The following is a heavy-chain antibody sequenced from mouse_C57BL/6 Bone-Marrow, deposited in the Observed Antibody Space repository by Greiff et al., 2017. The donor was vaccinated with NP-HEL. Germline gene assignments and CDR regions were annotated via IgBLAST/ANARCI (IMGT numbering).Heavy chain of an antibody. CDR3: ARRDGYYVDY. J-gene: IGHJ2*01. CDR2: ISSGGSYT. V-gene: IGHV5-6*02. CDR1: GFTFSSYG. Sequence: EVKLVESGGDLVKPGGSLKLSCAASGFTFSSYGMSWVRQTPDKRLEWVATISSGGSYTYYPDSVKGRFTISRDNAKNTLYLQMSSLKSEDTAMYCCARRDGYYVDYWGQGTTLTVSS. D-gene: IGHD2-3*01.